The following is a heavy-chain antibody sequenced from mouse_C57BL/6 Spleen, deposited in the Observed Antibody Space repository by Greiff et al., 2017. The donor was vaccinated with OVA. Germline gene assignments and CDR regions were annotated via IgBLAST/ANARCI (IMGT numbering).Heavy chain of an antibody. CDR2: IYPGDGDT. CDR1: GYAFSSYW. D-gene: IGHD2-5*01. J-gene: IGHJ3*01. V-gene: IGHV1-80*01. Sequence: VQLQQSGAELVKPGASVKISCKASGYAFSSYWMNWVKQRPGTGLEWIGQIYPGDGDTNYNGKFKGKATLTADKSSSTAYMQLSSLTSEDSAVYFCARGAYYSNYGAYWGQGTLVTVSA. CDR3: ARGAYYSNYGAY.